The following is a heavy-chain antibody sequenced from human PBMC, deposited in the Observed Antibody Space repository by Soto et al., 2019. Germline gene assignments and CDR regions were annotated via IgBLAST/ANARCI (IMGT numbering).Heavy chain of an antibody. J-gene: IGHJ5*02. Sequence: ASVKVSCKASGYTFTSYGISWVRQAPGQGLEWMGWINPNSGGTNYAQKFQGRVTMTRDTSISTAYMELSRLRSDDTAVYYCARGGYQLLYGKSHPKIWFDPWGQGTLVTVSS. CDR3: ARGGYQLLYGKSHPKIWFDP. D-gene: IGHD2-2*02. CDR2: INPNSGGT. V-gene: IGHV1-2*02. CDR1: GYTFTSYG.